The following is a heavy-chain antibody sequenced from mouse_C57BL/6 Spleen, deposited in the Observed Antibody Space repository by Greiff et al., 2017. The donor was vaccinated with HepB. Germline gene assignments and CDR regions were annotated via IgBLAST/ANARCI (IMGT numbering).Heavy chain of an antibody. CDR2: IDPSDSYT. V-gene: IGHV1-50*01. CDR3: ARKRGYGYGFAY. J-gene: IGHJ3*01. CDR1: GYTFTSYW. D-gene: IGHD2-2*01. Sequence: VQLQQPGAELVKPGASVKLSCKASGYTFTSYWMQWVKQRPGQGLEWIGEIDPSDSYTNYNQKFKGKATLTVDTSSSTAYMQLSSLTSEDSAVYYCARKRGYGYGFAYWGQGTLVTVSA.